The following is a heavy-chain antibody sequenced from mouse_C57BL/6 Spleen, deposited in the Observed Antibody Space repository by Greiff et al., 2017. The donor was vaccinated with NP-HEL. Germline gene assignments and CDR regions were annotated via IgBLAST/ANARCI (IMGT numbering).Heavy chain of an antibody. Sequence: EVKLVESGGGLVKPGGSLKLSCAASGFTFSDYGMHWVRQAPEKGLEWVAYISSGSSTLYFADTVKGRFTISRDNAKNTLYLQMTSLRSEDTAMYYCASSYYGSSYFDYWGQGTTLTVSS. CDR3: ASSYYGSSYFDY. D-gene: IGHD1-1*01. CDR1: GFTFSDYG. V-gene: IGHV5-17*01. J-gene: IGHJ2*01. CDR2: ISSGSSTL.